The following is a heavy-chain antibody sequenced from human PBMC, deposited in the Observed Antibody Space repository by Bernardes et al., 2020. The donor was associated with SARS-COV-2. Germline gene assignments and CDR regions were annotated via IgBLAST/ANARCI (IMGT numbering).Heavy chain of an antibody. CDR2: ISEDGSST. CDR1: GFTFNNYY. D-gene: IGHD3-16*01. CDR3: ARGSGDEHNYVVGY. Sequence: GGSLRLSCVASGFTFNNYYIHWVRQVPDKGLVWVSRISEDGSSTNYADSVKGRFAISRDNARNTVYLQMNSLRADDTAVYYCARGSGDEHNYVVGYWGQGTLVTVSS. J-gene: IGHJ4*02. V-gene: IGHV3-74*01.